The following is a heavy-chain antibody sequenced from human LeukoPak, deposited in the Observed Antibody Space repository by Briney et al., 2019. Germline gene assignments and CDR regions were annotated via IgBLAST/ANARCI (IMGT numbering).Heavy chain of an antibody. Sequence: ASVKVSCKASGYTFTGYYMHWVRQAPGQGLGWMGWINPNSGGTNYAQKFQGRVTMTRDTSISTAYMELSRLRSDDTAVYYCARDLGYSDAFDIWGQGTMVTVSS. D-gene: IGHD6-13*01. CDR3: ARDLGYSDAFDI. CDR2: INPNSGGT. V-gene: IGHV1-2*02. CDR1: GYTFTGYY. J-gene: IGHJ3*02.